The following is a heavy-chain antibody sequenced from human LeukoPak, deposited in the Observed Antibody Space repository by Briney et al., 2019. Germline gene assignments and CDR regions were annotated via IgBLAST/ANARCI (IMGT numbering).Heavy chain of an antibody. CDR2: IIPILGIA. Sequence: SVKVSCKASGGTFSNYTISWVRQAPGQGLEWMGRIIPILGIANYAQKFQGRVTITADKSTSTAYMELSSLRSEDTAVYYCARDAALTVTMTYYWGQGTLVTVSS. D-gene: IGHD4-11*01. V-gene: IGHV1-69*04. CDR1: GGTFSNYT. CDR3: ARDAALTVTMTYY. J-gene: IGHJ4*02.